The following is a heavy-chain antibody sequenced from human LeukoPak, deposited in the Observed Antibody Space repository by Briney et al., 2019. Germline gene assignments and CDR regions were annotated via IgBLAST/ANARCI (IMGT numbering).Heavy chain of an antibody. CDR2: IYYSGST. CDR1: GGSISSGGYY. D-gene: IGHD3-3*01. J-gene: IGHJ4*02. CDR3: ARHALWEYYFDY. Sequence: SQTLSLTCTVSGGSISSGGYYWSWIRQHPGKGLEWIGYIYYSGSTYYNPSLKSRVTISVDTSKNQFSLKLSSVTAADTAVYYCARHALWEYYFDYWGQGTLVTVSS. V-gene: IGHV4-31*03.